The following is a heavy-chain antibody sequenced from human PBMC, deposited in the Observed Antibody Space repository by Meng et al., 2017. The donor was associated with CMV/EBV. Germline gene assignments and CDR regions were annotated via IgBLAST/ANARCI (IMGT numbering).Heavy chain of an antibody. D-gene: IGHD6-6*01. CDR2: ISWDGGST. J-gene: IGHJ5*02. Sequence: GESLKISCAASGFTFDDYTMHWVRQAPGKGLEWVSLISWDGGSTYYADSVKGRFTISRDNAKNSLYLQMNSLRAEDTALYYCARELAARNWFDPWGQGTLVTVSS. CDR3: ARELAARNWFDP. V-gene: IGHV3-43*01. CDR1: GFTFDDYT.